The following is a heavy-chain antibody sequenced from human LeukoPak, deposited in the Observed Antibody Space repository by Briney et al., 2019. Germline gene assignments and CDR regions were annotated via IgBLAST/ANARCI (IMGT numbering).Heavy chain of an antibody. CDR3: ARAHCSGGSCYSIRFDP. V-gene: IGHV4-30-2*01. J-gene: IGHJ5*02. CDR2: IYHSGNT. Sequence: SQTLSLTCAVSGGSISSGGYSWSWIRQPPGKGLEWIGYIYHSGNTYYNPSLKSRVTISVDRSKNQFSLKLSSVTAADTAVYYCARAHCSGGSCYSIRFDPWGQGTLVTVSS. D-gene: IGHD2-15*01. CDR1: GGSISSGGYS.